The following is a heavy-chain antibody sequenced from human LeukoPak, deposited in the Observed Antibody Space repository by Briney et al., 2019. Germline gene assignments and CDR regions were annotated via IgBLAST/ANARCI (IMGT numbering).Heavy chain of an antibody. Sequence: GASVKVSCKAPGYTFTNYGISWVRQAPGQGLEWMGWISAYNGNTNYAQKLQGRVTMTTDTSTSTAYMELRSLRSDDTAVYYCARGGSTSPYCGGDCYHDYWGQGTLVTVSS. CDR2: ISAYNGNT. J-gene: IGHJ4*02. CDR1: GYTFTNYG. CDR3: ARGGSTSPYCGGDCYHDY. D-gene: IGHD2-21*02. V-gene: IGHV1-18*01.